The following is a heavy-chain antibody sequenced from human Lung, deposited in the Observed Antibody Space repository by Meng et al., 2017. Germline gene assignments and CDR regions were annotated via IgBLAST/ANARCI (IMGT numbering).Heavy chain of an antibody. Sequence: VGPGGGLVQPGGSLGLSCAASGFTCIDHWLHWVRQGPGKGLVWVSRINRDGTKPTYADSVKGRFTISRDNAKNTLYLQMNNLRAADTAFYYCTNDRLNHWGQGALVTVSS. V-gene: IGHV3-74*02. CDR2: INRDGTKP. J-gene: IGHJ1*01. CDR1: GFTCIDHW. CDR3: TNDRLNH. D-gene: IGHD1-1*01.